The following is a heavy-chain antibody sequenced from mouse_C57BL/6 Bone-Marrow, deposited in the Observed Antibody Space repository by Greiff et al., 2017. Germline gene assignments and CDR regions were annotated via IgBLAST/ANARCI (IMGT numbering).Heavy chain of an antibody. J-gene: IGHJ3*01. CDR2: IWTGGGT. D-gene: IGHD2-4*01. CDR1: GFSLTSYA. V-gene: IGHV2-9-1*01. Sequence: VKLMESGPGLVAPSQSLSITCTVSGFSLTSYAISWVRQPPGKGLEWLGVIWTGGGTNYNSALKSRLSISKDNSKSQVFLKMNSLQTDDTARYYCASYYDYDGGFAYWGQGTLVTVSA. CDR3: ASYYDYDGGFAY.